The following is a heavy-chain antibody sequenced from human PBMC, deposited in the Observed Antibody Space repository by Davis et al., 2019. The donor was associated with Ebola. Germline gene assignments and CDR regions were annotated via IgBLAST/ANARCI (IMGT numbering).Heavy chain of an antibody. CDR1: GLTVSSNF. Sequence: GESLKISCAASGLTVSSNFVSWVRQAPGTGLEWVSVTYSDNDTHYADSLKGRFTISRDNSKNTLYLQMNSLRAEDTAVYYCARAGLRGACDIWGQGTMVTVSS. D-gene: IGHD5-12*01. CDR2: TYSDNDT. V-gene: IGHV3-53*01. CDR3: ARAGLRGACDI. J-gene: IGHJ3*02.